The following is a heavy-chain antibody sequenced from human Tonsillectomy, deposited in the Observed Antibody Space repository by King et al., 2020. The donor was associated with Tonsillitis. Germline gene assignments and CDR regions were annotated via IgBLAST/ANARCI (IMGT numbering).Heavy chain of an antibody. CDR3: AKGGAGDGFDI. J-gene: IGHJ3*02. CDR1: GFVFSSYA. CDR2: IRFDGSNK. V-gene: IGHV3-30*02. D-gene: IGHD4-17*01. Sequence: QLVQSGGGVVQPGGSLRLSCTASGFVFSSYAMHWVRQAPGKGLQWVAFIRFDGSNKNYEPSLRDRFTISRDNSKSTMYLQVNRLTTEDTGVYYCAKGGAGDGFDIWGQGTVVIVSS.